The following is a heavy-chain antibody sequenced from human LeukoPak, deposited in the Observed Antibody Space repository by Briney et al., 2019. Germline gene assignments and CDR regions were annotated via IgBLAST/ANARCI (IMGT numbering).Heavy chain of an antibody. V-gene: IGHV3-53*01. CDR1: GFTVSDNY. CDR3: ARDREAGTSASRFDY. D-gene: IGHD2-2*01. J-gene: IGHJ4*02. Sequence: GGSLRLSCAASGFTVSDNYMSLVRQAPGKGLEWVSVVYTGDNTYYAGSVKGRFTISRDNSKNTLYLQMNSLRAEDTAVYYCARDREAGTSASRFDYWGQGTLVTVSS. CDR2: VYTGDNT.